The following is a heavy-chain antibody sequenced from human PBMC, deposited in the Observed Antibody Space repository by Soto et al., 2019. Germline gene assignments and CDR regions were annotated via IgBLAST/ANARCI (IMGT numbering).Heavy chain of an antibody. J-gene: IGHJ6*02. CDR3: ARGSLYGRYTSCSYGLDV. V-gene: IGHV3-33*01. D-gene: IGHD2-15*01. CDR2: IWFDGSNE. Sequence: GGSLRLSCAASGFTFSDYGMHWVRQAPGEGLQWVAVIWFDGSNEHYADSVKGRFTISRDNSKNTLYLQMYSLRAGDTAVYYCARGSLYGRYTSCSYGLDVWGQGTTATVSS. CDR1: GFTFSDYG.